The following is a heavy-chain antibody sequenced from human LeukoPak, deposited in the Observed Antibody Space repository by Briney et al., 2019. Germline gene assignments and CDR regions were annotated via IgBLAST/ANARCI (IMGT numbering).Heavy chain of an antibody. CDR1: GFTFSRHA. Sequence: GGSLRLSCAASGFTFSRHAMSWVRQAPGKGLECVSAISGSGGSPYYADSVMGRFTISRDNSKNTLYLQMNSLRAEDTAVYYCAKGRAGDYDSDYWGQGTLVTVSS. D-gene: IGHD4-17*01. J-gene: IGHJ4*02. V-gene: IGHV3-23*01. CDR3: AKGRAGDYDSDY. CDR2: ISGSGGSP.